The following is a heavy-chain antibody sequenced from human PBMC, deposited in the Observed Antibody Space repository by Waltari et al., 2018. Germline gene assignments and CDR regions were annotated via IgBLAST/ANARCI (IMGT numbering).Heavy chain of an antibody. CDR3: ARSEVVNYYMDV. J-gene: IGHJ6*03. CDR2: INPNSGGT. Sequence: QVQLVQSGAEVKKPGASVKVSCKASGYTFTGYYMHWVRQDPGQGLEWMGWINPNSGGTNDAQKLQGRVTMTRDTSISTADMELSRLRSDDTAVYYCARSEVVNYYMDVWGKGTTVTISS. V-gene: IGHV1-2*02. CDR1: GYTFTGYY. D-gene: IGHD2-21*01.